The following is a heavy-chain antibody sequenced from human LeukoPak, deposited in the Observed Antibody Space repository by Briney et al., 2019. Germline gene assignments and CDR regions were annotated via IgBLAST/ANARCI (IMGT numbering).Heavy chain of an antibody. CDR2: ISSSSYI. J-gene: IGHJ6*02. CDR3: ARPSGYRYYYYGMDV. V-gene: IGHV3-21*01. D-gene: IGHD5-12*01. Sequence: GGSLRLSCAASGFTFSSYSMNWVRQAPGKGLEWVSSISSSSYIYYADSVKGRFTISRDNAKNSLYLQVNSLRAEDTAVYYCARPSGYRYYYYGMDVWGQGTTVTVSS. CDR1: GFTFSSYS.